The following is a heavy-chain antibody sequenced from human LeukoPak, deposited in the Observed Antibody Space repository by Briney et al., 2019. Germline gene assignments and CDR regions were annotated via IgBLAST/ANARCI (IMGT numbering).Heavy chain of an antibody. D-gene: IGHD3-22*01. CDR2: IYYSGST. J-gene: IGHJ4*02. V-gene: IGHV4-59*01. Sequence: PSETPSLTCTVSGGSISSYYWSWIRQPPGKGLEWIGYIYYSGSTNYNPSLKSRVTISVDTSKNQFSLKLSSVTAADTAVYYCARTAYYYDSSGYYSAPSFDYWGQGTLVTVSS. CDR3: ARTAYYYDSSGYYSAPSFDY. CDR1: GGSISSYY.